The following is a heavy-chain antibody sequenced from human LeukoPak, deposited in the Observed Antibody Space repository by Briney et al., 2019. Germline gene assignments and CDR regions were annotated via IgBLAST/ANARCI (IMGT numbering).Heavy chain of an antibody. Sequence: PSETLSLTCTVSGGSISSYYWSWIRRPPGKGLEWIGYIYYSGSTNYNPSLKSRVTISVDTSKNQFSLKLSSVTAADTAVYYCARRRGTSGFDYWGQGTLVTVSS. J-gene: IGHJ4*02. CDR3: ARRRGTSGFDY. V-gene: IGHV4-59*01. D-gene: IGHD3-16*01. CDR2: IYYSGST. CDR1: GGSISSYY.